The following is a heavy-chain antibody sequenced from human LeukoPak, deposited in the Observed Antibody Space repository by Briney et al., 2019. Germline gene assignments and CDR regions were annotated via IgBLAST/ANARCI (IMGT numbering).Heavy chain of an antibody. Sequence: SVKVSCKASGGTFSSYAISWVRQAPGQGLEWMGRIIPILGIANYAQKFQGRVTITADKSTSTAYMELSSLRPEDTAVYYCARDFWRGGAFDIWGQGTMVTVSS. CDR1: GGTFSSYA. CDR3: ARDFWRGGAFDI. CDR2: IIPILGIA. D-gene: IGHD3-3*01. J-gene: IGHJ3*02. V-gene: IGHV1-69*04.